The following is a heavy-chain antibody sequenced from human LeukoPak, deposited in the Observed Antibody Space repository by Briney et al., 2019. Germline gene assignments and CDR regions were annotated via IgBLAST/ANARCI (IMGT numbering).Heavy chain of an antibody. CDR1: GGSISSTSYL. CDR3: ARCTNYGDPTGGFDP. V-gene: IGHV4-39*01. D-gene: IGHD4-17*01. CDR2: IYYSGST. J-gene: IGHJ5*02. Sequence: SETLSLTCTVSGGSISSTSYLWGWIRQPPGKGLEWIGSIYYSGSTFYNPSLKTRVTISVDTSKNQSSLRLSSVTAADTAVYYCARCTNYGDPTGGFDPWGQGTLVTVSS.